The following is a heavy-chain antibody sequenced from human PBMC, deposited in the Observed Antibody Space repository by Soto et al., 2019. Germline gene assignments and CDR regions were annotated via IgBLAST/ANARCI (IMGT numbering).Heavy chain of an antibody. V-gene: IGHV1-69*12. J-gene: IGHJ4*02. Sequence: QVQLVQSGAEVKKPGSSVKVSCKASGGTFSSYAISWVRQAPGQGLEWMGGIIPIFGTANYAQKFQGRVTITGDESTSTAYMELSSLRSEDTAVYYCASGRRDGYNIDSYYFDYWGQGTLVTVSS. CDR3: ASGRRDGYNIDSYYFDY. D-gene: IGHD5-12*01. CDR2: IIPIFGTA. CDR1: GGTFSSYA.